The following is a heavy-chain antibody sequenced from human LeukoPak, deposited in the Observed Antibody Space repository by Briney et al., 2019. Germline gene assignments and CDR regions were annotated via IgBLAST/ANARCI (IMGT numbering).Heavy chain of an antibody. J-gene: IGHJ4*02. CDR1: GLTFTSYT. D-gene: IGHD3-10*01. CDR2: ISSSSNDI. Sequence: GGSLTLSCVVPGLTFTSYTMDWVRQAPGKGLEWLSSISSSSNDIYYADSVKGRFTISRDNAKNSVLLQMNSLRAEDTALYYCAIIRGRNSWGQGTLVTVPS. V-gene: IGHV3-21*01. CDR3: AIIRGRNS.